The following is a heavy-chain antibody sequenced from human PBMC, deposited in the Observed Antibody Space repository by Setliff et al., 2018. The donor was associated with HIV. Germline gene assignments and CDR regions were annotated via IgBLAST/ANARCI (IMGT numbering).Heavy chain of an antibody. Sequence: SETLSLTCTVSGGSISNTNFYWGWIRQPPGKGLEWIGNIFYSGTTYYSPSLKSRLTMSVDTSKNQFSLRLASVTAADTAIYYCATYAGNGGGKGYWGQGTLVTVSS. J-gene: IGHJ4*02. CDR1: GGSISNTNFY. CDR3: ATYAGNGGGKGY. CDR2: IFYSGTT. D-gene: IGHD2-21*01. V-gene: IGHV4-39*01.